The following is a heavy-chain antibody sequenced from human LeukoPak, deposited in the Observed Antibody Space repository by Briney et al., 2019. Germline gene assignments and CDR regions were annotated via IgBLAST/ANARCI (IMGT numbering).Heavy chain of an antibody. CDR3: ARVAYGGNTPFDY. CDR1: GGTFSSYA. Sequence: SVKVSCKASGGTFSSYAISWVRQAPGQGLEWMGGIIPIFGTANYAQKFQGRVTITADESTSTAYMELSSLRSEDTAVYYCARVAYGGNTPFDYWDQGTLVTVSS. CDR2: IIPIFGTA. V-gene: IGHV1-69*13. J-gene: IGHJ4*02. D-gene: IGHD4-23*01.